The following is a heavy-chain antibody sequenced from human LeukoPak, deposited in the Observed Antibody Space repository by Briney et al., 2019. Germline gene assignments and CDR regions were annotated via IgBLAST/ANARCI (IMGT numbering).Heavy chain of an antibody. D-gene: IGHD3-22*01. Sequence: PSETLSLTCTVSGYSISSGYYWGWIRQPPGKGLEWIGSIYHSGSTYYNPSLKSRVTISVDTSKNQFSLKLSSVTAADTAVYYCARGDTMTWWGQGTLVTVSS. CDR2: IYHSGST. CDR3: ARGDTMTW. V-gene: IGHV4-38-2*02. J-gene: IGHJ4*02. CDR1: GYSISSGYY.